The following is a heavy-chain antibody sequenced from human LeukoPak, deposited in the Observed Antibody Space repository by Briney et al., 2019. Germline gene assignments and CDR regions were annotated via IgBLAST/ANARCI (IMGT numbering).Heavy chain of an antibody. V-gene: IGHV4-39*07. CDR2: INHSGST. CDR1: GVSISSSNSY. D-gene: IGHD2-15*01. Sequence: SETLSLTCTVSGVSISSSNSYWSWIRQPPGKGLEWIGEINHSGSTNYNPSLKSRVTISVDTSKNQFSLKLSSVTAADTAVYYCARDRRGVVAQNYYYYYYMDVWGKGTTVTVSS. J-gene: IGHJ6*03. CDR3: ARDRRGVVAQNYYYYYYMDV.